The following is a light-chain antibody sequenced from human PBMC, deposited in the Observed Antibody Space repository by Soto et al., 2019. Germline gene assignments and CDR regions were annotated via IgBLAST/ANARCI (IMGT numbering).Light chain of an antibody. V-gene: IGKV3-20*01. CDR1: QSVSSSY. CDR2: GAS. J-gene: IGKJ1*01. Sequence: EIVLTQSPATLSLSPGERATLSCMASQSVSSSYLAWYQQKPGQAPRLLIYGASSRATGIPDRFSGSGSGTDFTLTISRLEPEDFAVYYCQQYGSLPWTFGQGTKVDIK. CDR3: QQYGSLPWT.